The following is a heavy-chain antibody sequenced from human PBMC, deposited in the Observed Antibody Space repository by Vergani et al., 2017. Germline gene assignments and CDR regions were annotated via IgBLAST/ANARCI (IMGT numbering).Heavy chain of an antibody. CDR2: ISGSGGST. Sequence: EVQLLESGGGLVQPGGSLRLSCAASGFTFSNYAMNWVRQAPGKGLEWVSAISGSGGSTYYTDSVKGRFTISRDNAKNSLFLQMNSLRAEDTAVYYCARGYYSNYIGWFDPWGQGTLVIVSS. J-gene: IGHJ5*02. V-gene: IGHV3-23*01. CDR1: GFTFSNYA. CDR3: ARGYYSNYIGWFDP. D-gene: IGHD4-11*01.